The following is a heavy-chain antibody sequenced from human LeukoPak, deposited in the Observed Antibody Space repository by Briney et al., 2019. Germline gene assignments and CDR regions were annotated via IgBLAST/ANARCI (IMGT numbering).Heavy chain of an antibody. Sequence: ASVKVSCKASGYTFTGYYMHWVRQAPGQGLEWMGWINPNSGGTNYAQKFQGRVTMTRDTSISTAYMELSRLRSEDTAVYYCATTARKTGSYGLTCLDYWGQGTLVTVSS. CDR3: ATTARKTGSYGLTCLDY. CDR2: INPNSGGT. V-gene: IGHV1-2*02. J-gene: IGHJ4*02. D-gene: IGHD1-26*01. CDR1: GYTFTGYY.